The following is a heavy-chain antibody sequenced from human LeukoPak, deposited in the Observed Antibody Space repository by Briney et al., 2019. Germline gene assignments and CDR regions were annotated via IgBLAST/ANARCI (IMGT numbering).Heavy chain of an antibody. J-gene: IGHJ4*02. V-gene: IGHV3-7*01. Sequence: GGSLRLSCAASGFTFSGYWMSWVRKAPGKGLEWVANIKQDGSEKYYVDSVKGRFTISRDNAKNSLYLQMNSLRAEGTAVYYCAKEDGDFLTGPFDHWGQGILVTASS. CDR2: IKQDGSEK. CDR3: AKEDGDFLTGPFDH. CDR1: GFTFSGYW. D-gene: IGHD3/OR15-3a*01.